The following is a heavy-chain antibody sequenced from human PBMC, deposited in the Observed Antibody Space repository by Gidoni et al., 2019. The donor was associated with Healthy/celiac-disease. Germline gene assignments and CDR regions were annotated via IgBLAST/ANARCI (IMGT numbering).Heavy chain of an antibody. CDR1: GFTFSSYA. D-gene: IGHD1-7*01. CDR2: ISYDGSNK. Sequence: QVQLVESGGGVVQPGRSLRLSCAASGFTFSSYAMHWVRQAPGKGLVWVAVISYDGSNKYYADSVKGRFTISRDNSKNTLYLQMNSLRAEDTAVYYCARSLTKGFIGTIFDYWGQGTLVTVSS. V-gene: IGHV3-30-3*01. J-gene: IGHJ4*02. CDR3: ARSLTKGFIGTIFDY.